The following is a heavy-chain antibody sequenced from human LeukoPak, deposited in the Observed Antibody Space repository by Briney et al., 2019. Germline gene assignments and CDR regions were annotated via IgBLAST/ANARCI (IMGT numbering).Heavy chain of an antibody. J-gene: IGHJ4*02. Sequence: ASVKVSCKASGYTFTNYYIHWVRQAPGQGLEWMGITDPIGGSTNYAQKFQGRVTMTRDTSTSTVYMELSSLRSEDSAVYYCARWTTTYLDYWGQRTLVTVSS. CDR1: GYTFTNYY. V-gene: IGHV1-46*01. D-gene: IGHD4-11*01. CDR2: TDPIGGST. CDR3: ARWTTTYLDY.